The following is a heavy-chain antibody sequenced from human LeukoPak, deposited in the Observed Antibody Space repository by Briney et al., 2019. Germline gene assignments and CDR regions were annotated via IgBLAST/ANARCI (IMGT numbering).Heavy chain of an antibody. CDR2: IKPDGSER. CDR1: GFTFRSYW. D-gene: IGHD2-2*01. V-gene: IGHV3-7*04. Sequence: PGGSLRLSCAASGFTFRSYWMAWVRQAPGKGLEWVANIKPDGSERYYVDSVKGRFTVSRDNAQNSLYLQMNSLRADDTAVYYCATDESYCSSTSCDYYYMDVRGKGTTVTVAS. CDR3: ATDESYCSSTSCDYYYMDV. J-gene: IGHJ6*03.